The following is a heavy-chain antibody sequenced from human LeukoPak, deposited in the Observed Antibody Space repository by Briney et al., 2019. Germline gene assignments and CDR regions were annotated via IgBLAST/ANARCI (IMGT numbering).Heavy chain of an antibody. CDR1: GFTFSSYW. J-gene: IGHJ6*02. CDR2: IHSDGSST. V-gene: IGHV3-74*01. Sequence: GSLRLSCAASGFTFSSYWMHRVRQDPRKGLAWVSRIHSDGSSTSYADSVKGRFTISRDNAKNTLYLQMNNLRAEDTAVYYCARDLHFKNYYGMDVWGQGTTVTVSS. CDR3: ARDLHFKNYYGMDV.